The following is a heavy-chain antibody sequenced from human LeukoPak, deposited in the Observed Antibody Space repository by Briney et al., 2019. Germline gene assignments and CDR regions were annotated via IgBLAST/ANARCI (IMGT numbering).Heavy chain of an antibody. V-gene: IGHV5-10-1*01. CDR1: GYAFTYYW. CDR2: IDPIDARV. Sequence: GDPRRCSSHGSGYAFTYYWISWVSPMTGKGLEWMGRIDPIDARVNYNPSIQTHVAISVARSICTAYLQWSSLKPSDTAIYYCARRGYTSDGYFYHGMDVWGQGTTVSVSS. J-gene: IGHJ6*02. CDR3: ARRGYTSDGYFYHGMDV. D-gene: IGHD3-22*01.